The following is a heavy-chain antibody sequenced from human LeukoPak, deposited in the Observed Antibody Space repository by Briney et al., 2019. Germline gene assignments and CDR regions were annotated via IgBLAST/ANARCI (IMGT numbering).Heavy chain of an antibody. CDR3: ARGIAAAGRNSYYYYMDV. CDR2: IYHSGST. CDR1: GYSISSGYY. Sequence: SETLSLTCTVSGYSISSGYYWGWIRQPPGKGLEWIGSIYHSGSTYYNPSLKSRVTISVDTSKNQFSLKLSSVTAADTAVYYCARGIAAAGRNSYYYYMDVWGKGTTVTVSS. V-gene: IGHV4-38-2*02. J-gene: IGHJ6*03. D-gene: IGHD6-13*01.